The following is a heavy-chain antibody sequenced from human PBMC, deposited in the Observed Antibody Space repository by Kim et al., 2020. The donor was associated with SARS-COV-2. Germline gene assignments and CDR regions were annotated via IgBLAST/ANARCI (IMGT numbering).Heavy chain of an antibody. J-gene: IGHJ1*01. V-gene: IGHV3-21*01. CDR1: GFTFSSYS. CDR2: VSSTGNYR. Sequence: GGSLRLSCAASGFTFSSYSMNWVRQAPGKGLEWVSSVSSTGNYRYYVDSVKGRFTISRDNAQNSLFLQINTLKAEDTAVYYCAKGPGGPCGQGTLATVSS. D-gene: IGHD1-1*01. CDR3: AKGPGGP.